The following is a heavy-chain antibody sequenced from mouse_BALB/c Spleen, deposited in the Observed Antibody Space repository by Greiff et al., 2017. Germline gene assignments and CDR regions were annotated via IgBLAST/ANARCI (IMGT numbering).Heavy chain of an antibody. J-gene: IGHJ4*01. CDR2: INPDSSTI. CDR3: ARGGLWSRSVNAMDY. CDR1: GFDFSRYW. D-gene: IGHD1-1*02. Sequence: DVKLVESGGGLVQPGGSLKLSCAASGFDFSRYWMSWVRQAPGKGLEWIGEINPDSSTINYTPSLKDKFIISRDNAKNTLYLQMSKVRSEDTALYYCARGGLWSRSVNAMDYWGQGTSVTVSS. V-gene: IGHV4-1*02.